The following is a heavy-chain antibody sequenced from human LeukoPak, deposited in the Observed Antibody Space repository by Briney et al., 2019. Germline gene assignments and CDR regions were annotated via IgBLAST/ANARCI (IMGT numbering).Heavy chain of an antibody. V-gene: IGHV4-39*01. J-gene: IGHJ5*02. Sequence: NSSETLSLTCTVSGGSISSSSYYWGWIRQPPGKRLEWIGSIYYSGSTYYNPSLKSRVTISVDTSKNQFSLKLSSVTAADTAVYYCARADSSAVGYWFDPWGQGTLVTVSS. CDR1: GGSISSSSYY. CDR2: IYYSGST. CDR3: ARADSSAVGYWFDP. D-gene: IGHD3-22*01.